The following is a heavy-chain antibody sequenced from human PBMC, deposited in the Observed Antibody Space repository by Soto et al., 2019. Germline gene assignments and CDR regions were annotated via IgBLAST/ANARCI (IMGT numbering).Heavy chain of an antibody. D-gene: IGHD3-10*01. CDR3: PREGSTINRGGNMDV. V-gene: IGHV1-46*03. Sequence: QVQLVQSGAEVKKPGASVKVSCKASGYTFTYYYIHWVRQAPGQGLEWVGIINPSDDKTNYAQKFQGRLTMTRDKSTNTVYMELSSLRSEDTAVYYCPREGSTINRGGNMDVWGKGTTVTVSS. CDR2: INPSDDKT. CDR1: GYTFTYYY. J-gene: IGHJ6*03.